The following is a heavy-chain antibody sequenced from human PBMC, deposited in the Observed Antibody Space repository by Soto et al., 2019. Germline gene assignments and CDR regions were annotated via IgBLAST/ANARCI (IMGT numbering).Heavy chain of an antibody. CDR1: GGSISSYY. CDR3: AREGGSGYERNWFDP. J-gene: IGHJ5*02. Sequence: QVQLQESGPGLVKPSETLSLTCTVSGGSISSYYWSWIRQPAGKGLEWIGRIYTSGSTNHNPSLKSRVPMSVDPSKNQFSLKLSSVTAADTAVYYCAREGGSGYERNWFDPWGQGTLVTVSS. V-gene: IGHV4-4*07. CDR2: IYTSGST. D-gene: IGHD5-12*01.